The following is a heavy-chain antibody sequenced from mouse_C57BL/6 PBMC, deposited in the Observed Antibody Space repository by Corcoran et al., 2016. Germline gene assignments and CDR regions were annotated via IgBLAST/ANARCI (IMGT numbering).Heavy chain of an antibody. J-gene: IGHJ4*01. CDR2: INTYSGVA. Sequence: QIQLVQSGPELKKPGETVKISCKASGYTFTTYGMSWVKQAPGKGLKWMGWINTYSGVATYADDVKGRFAFSLDTSASNAYLQIKKRKNEDTATYFCASGGGAMDNWGQGTSVTFSS. CDR3: ASGGGAMDN. V-gene: IGHV9-3*01. CDR1: GYTFTTYG.